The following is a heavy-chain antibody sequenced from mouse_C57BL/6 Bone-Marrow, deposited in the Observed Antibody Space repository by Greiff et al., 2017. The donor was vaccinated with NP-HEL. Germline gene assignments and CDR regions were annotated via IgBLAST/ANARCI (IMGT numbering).Heavy chain of an antibody. CDR3: ARSVAYYGSSPPKFAY. CDR1: GYAFSSYW. Sequence: VQLQQSGAELVKPGASVKISCKASGYAFSSYWMNWVKQRPGKGLEWIGQIYPGDGDTNYNGKFKGKATLTADKSSSTAYMQLSSLTSEDSAVYFCARSVAYYGSSPPKFAYWGQGTLVTVSA. CDR2: IYPGDGDT. V-gene: IGHV1-80*01. D-gene: IGHD1-1*01. J-gene: IGHJ3*01.